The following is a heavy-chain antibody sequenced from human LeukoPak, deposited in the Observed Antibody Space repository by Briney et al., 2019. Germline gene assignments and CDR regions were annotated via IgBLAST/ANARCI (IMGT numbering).Heavy chain of an antibody. V-gene: IGHV4-4*09. D-gene: IGHD3-10*01. CDR3: ARRRGSYFDY. CDR1: GGSISNYY. J-gene: IGHJ4*02. CDR2: IYTSGST. Sequence: SETLSLTCTVSGGSISNYYWSWIRQPPGKGLEWIGYIYTSGSTNYNPSLKSRVTISVDTSKNQFSLKLNSVTAADTAAYYCARRRGSYFDYWGQGALVTVSS.